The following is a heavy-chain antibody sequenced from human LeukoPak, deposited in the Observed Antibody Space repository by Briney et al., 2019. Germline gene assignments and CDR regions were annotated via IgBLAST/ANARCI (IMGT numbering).Heavy chain of an antibody. CDR1: GGSISSSSYY. V-gene: IGHV4-39*07. CDR2: IYYSGST. CDR3: ARDRAMYSSSSSEAYYYYYYMDV. D-gene: IGHD6-6*01. Sequence: PSETLSLTCTVSGGSISSSSYYWGWIRQPPGKGLEWIGSIYYSGSTYYNPSLKSRVTISVDTSKNQFSLKLSSVTAADTAVYYCARDRAMYSSSSSEAYYYYYYMDVWGKGTTVTVSS. J-gene: IGHJ6*03.